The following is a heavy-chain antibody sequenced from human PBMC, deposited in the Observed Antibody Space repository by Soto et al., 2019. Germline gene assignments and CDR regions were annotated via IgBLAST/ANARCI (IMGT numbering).Heavy chain of an antibody. CDR2: ISYDGSNK. CDR3: ARSIRDSSGWYFFEYGMDV. V-gene: IGHV3-30-3*01. J-gene: IGHJ6*02. D-gene: IGHD6-19*01. Sequence: GGSLRLSCAASGFTFSSYAMHWVRQAPGKGLEWVAVISYDGSNKYYADSVKGRFTISRDNSKNTLYLQMNSLRAEDTAVYYCARSIRDSSGWYFFEYGMDVWGQGTTVNVSS. CDR1: GFTFSSYA.